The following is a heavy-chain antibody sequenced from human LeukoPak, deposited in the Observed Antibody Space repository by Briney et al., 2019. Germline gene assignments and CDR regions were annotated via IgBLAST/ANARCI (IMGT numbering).Heavy chain of an antibody. D-gene: IGHD3-9*01. V-gene: IGHV3-7*05. CDR3: ARDPYDILTGSPSRLDS. Sequence: PGGSLRLSCAASAFTFSSYCMSWVRQAPGKGLEWVANIKEDGSEKYYVDSVKGRFTISRDNAKNSLYLQMNSLRAEDTAVYFCARDPYDILTGSPSRLDSWGQGTLVTVSS. CDR2: IKEDGSEK. J-gene: IGHJ4*02. CDR1: AFTFSSYC.